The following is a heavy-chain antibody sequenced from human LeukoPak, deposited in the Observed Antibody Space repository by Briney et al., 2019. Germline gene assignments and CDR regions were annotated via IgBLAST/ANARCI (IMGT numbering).Heavy chain of an antibody. D-gene: IGHD3-10*01. CDR2: ISAYNGNT. CDR3: ARDGPYYGSGRGSAFDI. J-gene: IGHJ3*02. CDR1: GYTFTSYG. Sequence: ASVKVSCKASGYTFTSYGISWVRQAPGQGLEWMGWISAYNGNTKYAQKLQGSVTMTTDTSTSTAYMELRSLRSDDTAVYYCARDGPYYGSGRGSAFDIWGQGTMVTVSS. V-gene: IGHV1-18*01.